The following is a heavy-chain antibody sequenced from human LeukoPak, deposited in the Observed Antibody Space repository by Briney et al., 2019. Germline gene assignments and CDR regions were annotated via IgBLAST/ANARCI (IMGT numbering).Heavy chain of an antibody. CDR1: GFTFSSYA. CDR3: AKDQAGYGDYNFDY. V-gene: IGHV3-23*01. J-gene: IGHJ4*02. Sequence: PGGSLRLSCAATGFTFSSYAMSWVRQAPGKGLEWVSTISSSGVSTYYADSVKGRFTISRDNSKNTLYLQMNSLRAEDTAVYYCAKDQAGYGDYNFDYWGQGTLVTVSS. D-gene: IGHD4-17*01. CDR2: ISSSGVST.